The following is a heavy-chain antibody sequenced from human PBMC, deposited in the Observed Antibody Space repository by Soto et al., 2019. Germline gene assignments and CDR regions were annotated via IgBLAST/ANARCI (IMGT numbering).Heavy chain of an antibody. CDR3: AGDRIAAAGTELDY. Sequence: ASVKVSCKASGYTFTSYGISWVRQAPGQGLEWMGWISAYNGNTNYAQKLQGRVTMTTDTSTSTAYMELRSLRSDDTAVYYCAGDRIAAAGTELDYWGQGTLVTVSS. D-gene: IGHD6-13*01. CDR1: GYTFTSYG. J-gene: IGHJ4*02. CDR2: ISAYNGNT. V-gene: IGHV1-18*01.